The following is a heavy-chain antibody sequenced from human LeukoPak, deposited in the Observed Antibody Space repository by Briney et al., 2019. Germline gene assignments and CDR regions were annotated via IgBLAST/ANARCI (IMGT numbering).Heavy chain of an antibody. D-gene: IGHD2-2*01. CDR1: GYTFTGYY. V-gene: IGHV1-2*02. J-gene: IGHJ3*02. Sequence: ASVKVSCKASGYTFTGYYMHWVRQAPGQGLEWMGWINPNSGGTNYAQKLQGRVTMTTDTSTSTAYMELRSLRSDDTAVYYCASRGDVVPAAIDAFDIWGQGTMVTVSS. CDR3: ASRGDVVPAAIDAFDI. CDR2: INPNSGGT.